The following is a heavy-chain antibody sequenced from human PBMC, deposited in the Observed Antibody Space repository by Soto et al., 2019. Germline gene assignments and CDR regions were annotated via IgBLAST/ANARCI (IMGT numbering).Heavy chain of an antibody. CDR3: AKDERSRALAPQLWFDH. CDR1: GFTFDDYT. CDR2: ISWDGGST. Sequence: PGGSLRLSCAASGFTFDDYTMHWVRQAPGKGLEWVSLISWDGGSTYYADSVKGRFTISRDNSKNSLYLQMNSLRTEDTALYYCAKDERSRALAPQLWFDHWGQGTLVPVSS. J-gene: IGHJ5*02. D-gene: IGHD1-1*01. V-gene: IGHV3-43*01.